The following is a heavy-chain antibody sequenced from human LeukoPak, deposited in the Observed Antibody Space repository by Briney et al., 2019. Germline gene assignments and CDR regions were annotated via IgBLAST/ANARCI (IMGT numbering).Heavy chain of an antibody. Sequence: GGSLRLSCAASGFTFSNYAMHWVRQAPGKGLEWVAVISYDGSNKYYADSVKGRFTISRDNSKNTLYLQMNSLRAEDTAVYYCARDYCSGGSCYPYYYYYGMDVWGQGTTVTVSS. CDR1: GFTFSNYA. V-gene: IGHV3-30*14. D-gene: IGHD2-15*01. CDR3: ARDYCSGGSCYPYYYYYGMDV. CDR2: ISYDGSNK. J-gene: IGHJ6*02.